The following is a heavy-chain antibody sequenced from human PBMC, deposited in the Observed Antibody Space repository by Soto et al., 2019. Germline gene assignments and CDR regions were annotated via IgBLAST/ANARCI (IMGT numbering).Heavy chain of an antibody. CDR2: INAGNGNT. Sequence: ASVKVSCKASGYTFTSYAMHWVRQAPGQRLEWMGWINAGNGNTKYSQKFQGRVTITRDTSASTAYMELSSLRSENRAVFYCARPLPVGIRETKVGAFNIWGQGKMVTVSS. J-gene: IGHJ3*02. CDR1: GYTFTSYA. D-gene: IGHD5-18*01. CDR3: ARPLPVGIRETKVGAFNI. V-gene: IGHV1-3*01.